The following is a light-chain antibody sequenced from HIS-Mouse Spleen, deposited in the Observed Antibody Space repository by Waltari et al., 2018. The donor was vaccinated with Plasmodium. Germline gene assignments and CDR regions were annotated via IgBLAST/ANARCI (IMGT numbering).Light chain of an antibody. CDR3: YSTDSSGNHRV. CDR2: EDS. V-gene: IGLV3-10*01. Sequence: SYELTQPPSVSVSPGQTARITCPGDALPKQYAYWYQQKSGKAPVLVIYEDSKRPSGIPERFSGSSSGTMATLTISGAQVEDEADYYCYSTDSSGNHRVFGGGTKLTVL. J-gene: IGLJ3*02. CDR1: ALPKQY.